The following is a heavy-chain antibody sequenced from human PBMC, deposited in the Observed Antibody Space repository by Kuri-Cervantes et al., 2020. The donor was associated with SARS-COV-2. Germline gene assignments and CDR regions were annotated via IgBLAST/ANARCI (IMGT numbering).Heavy chain of an antibody. J-gene: IGHJ4*02. CDR3: AREELLHGVDYFDY. CDR1: GFTFSSYA. V-gene: IGHV3-30-3*01. CDR2: ISYDGSNK. D-gene: IGHD1-26*01. Sequence: GESLKISCAASGFTFSSYAMHWVRQAPGKGLEWVAVISYDGSNKYYADSVKGRFTISRDNSKNTLYLQMNSLRAEDTAVYYCAREELLHGVDYFDYWGQGTLVTVSS.